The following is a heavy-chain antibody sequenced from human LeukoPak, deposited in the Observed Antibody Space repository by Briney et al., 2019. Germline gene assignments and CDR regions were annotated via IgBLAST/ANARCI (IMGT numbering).Heavy chain of an antibody. D-gene: IGHD3-10*01. Sequence: GGSLRLSCAASGFTFSSYSMNWVRQAPGKGLEWVSSISSSSSYIYYADSVKGRFTISRDNAKNSLYLQMNSLRAEDTAVYYCARGRFITMVRGVIITLYYFDYWGQGTLVTVSS. CDR2: ISSSSSYI. CDR3: ARGRFITMVRGVIITLYYFDY. V-gene: IGHV3-21*01. CDR1: GFTFSSYS. J-gene: IGHJ4*02.